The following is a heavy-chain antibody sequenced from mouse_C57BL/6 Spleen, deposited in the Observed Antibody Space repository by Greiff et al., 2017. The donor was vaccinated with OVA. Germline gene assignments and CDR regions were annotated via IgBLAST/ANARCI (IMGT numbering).Heavy chain of an antibody. Sequence: EVKVVESGGGLVQSGRSLRLSCATSGFTFSDFYMEWVRQAPGKGLEWIAASRNKANDYTTEYSASVKGRFIVSRDTSQSILYLQMNALRAEDTAIYYCARGSSYGDWYFDVWGTGTTVTVSS. CDR1: GFTFSDFY. CDR3: ARGSSYGDWYFDV. D-gene: IGHD1-1*01. V-gene: IGHV7-1*01. CDR2: SRNKANDYTT. J-gene: IGHJ1*03.